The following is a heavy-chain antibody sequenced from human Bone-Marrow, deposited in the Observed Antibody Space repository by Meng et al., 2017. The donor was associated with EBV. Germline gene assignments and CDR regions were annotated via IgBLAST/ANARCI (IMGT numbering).Heavy chain of an antibody. CDR2: ISSSSSYI. CDR1: GFTFSSYS. CDR3: ARGSDIVVVGDY. Sequence: EVELGECGGGRVKAGGSLCLSLSCFGFTFSSYSMNLVRQAPGKGLEWVSSISSSSSYIYYADSVKGRFTISRDNAKNSLYLQMNSLRAEDTAVYYCARGSDIVVVGDYWGQGTLVTVSS. J-gene: IGHJ4*02. V-gene: IGHV3-21*01. D-gene: IGHD2-2*01.